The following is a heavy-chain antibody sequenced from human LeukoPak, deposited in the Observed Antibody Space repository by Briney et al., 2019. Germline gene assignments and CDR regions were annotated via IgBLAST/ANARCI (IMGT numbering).Heavy chain of an antibody. V-gene: IGHV3-30-3*01. CDR3: AKDPEEPYYYDSSGALDY. D-gene: IGHD3-22*01. J-gene: IGHJ4*02. CDR1: GFTFSSYA. Sequence: PGGSLRLSCAASGFTFSSYAMHWVRQAPGKGLEWVAVISYDGSNKYYADSVKGRFTISRDNSKNTLYLQMNSLRAEDTAVYYCAKDPEEPYYYDSSGALDYWGQGTLVTVSS. CDR2: ISYDGSNK.